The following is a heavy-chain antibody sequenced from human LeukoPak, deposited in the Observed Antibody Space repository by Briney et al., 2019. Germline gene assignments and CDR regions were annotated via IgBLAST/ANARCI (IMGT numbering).Heavy chain of an antibody. CDR1: GFTFSTYS. CDR2: ISSTSGTK. Sequence: GGSLRLSCAASGFTFSTYSMNWVRLAPGKGLEWVSYISSTSGTKYYADSVEGRFTISRDNSKNTLYLQMNSLRAEDTAVYYCAKGPDPGYCSSTSCYTAPTYWGQGTLVTVSS. D-gene: IGHD2-2*02. CDR3: AKGPDPGYCSSTSCYTAPTY. V-gene: IGHV3-48*01. J-gene: IGHJ4*02.